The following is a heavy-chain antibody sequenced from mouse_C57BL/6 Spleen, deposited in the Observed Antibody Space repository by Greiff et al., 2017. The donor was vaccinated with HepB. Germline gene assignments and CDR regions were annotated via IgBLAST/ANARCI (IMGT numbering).Heavy chain of an antibody. J-gene: IGHJ4*01. Sequence: QVHLQQSGAELARPGASVKLSCKASGYTFTSYGISWVKQRTGQGLEWIGEIYPRSGNTYYNEKFKGKATLTADKSSSTAYMELRSLTSEDSAVYFCARRDDGYYAYAMDYWGQGTSVTVSS. V-gene: IGHV1-81*01. CDR2: IYPRSGNT. CDR1: GYTFTSYG. D-gene: IGHD2-3*01. CDR3: ARRDDGYYAYAMDY.